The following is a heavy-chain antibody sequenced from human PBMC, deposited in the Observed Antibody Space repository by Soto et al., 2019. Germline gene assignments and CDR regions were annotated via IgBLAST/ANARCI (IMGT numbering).Heavy chain of an antibody. CDR2: INHSGST. CDR1: GGSFSGYQ. Sequence: SETLSLTCAVYGGSFSGYQWSWIRQPPGKGLEWIGEINHSGSTSYNPSLKSRVTISVDTPKNQLSLKLSSVTAADTAVYYCARGLGIAPGLVYYGMDVWGQGTTVTVSS. J-gene: IGHJ6*02. CDR3: ARGLGIAPGLVYYGMDV. D-gene: IGHD7-27*01. V-gene: IGHV4-34*01.